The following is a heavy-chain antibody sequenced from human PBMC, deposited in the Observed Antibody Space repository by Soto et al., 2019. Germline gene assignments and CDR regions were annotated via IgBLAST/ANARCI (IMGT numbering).Heavy chain of an antibody. J-gene: IGHJ2*01. Sequence: VQLEESGGGVVQPGRSLRLSCAASGFTFSSYGMHWVLQAPGKGLGWVAVIWYDGSNKYYADSVKGRFTISRDNSKNTLYLQMNSLGAEDTAVYYCARIPQIAVAGTRFGYFDLWGRGTLVTVSS. V-gene: IGHV3-33*01. D-gene: IGHD6-19*01. CDR3: ARIPQIAVAGTRFGYFDL. CDR1: GFTFSSYG. CDR2: IWYDGSNK.